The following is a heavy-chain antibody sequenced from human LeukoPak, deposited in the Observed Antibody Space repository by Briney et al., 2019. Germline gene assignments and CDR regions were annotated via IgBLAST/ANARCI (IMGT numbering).Heavy chain of an antibody. CDR1: GFTFSSYW. J-gene: IGHJ4*02. CDR3: ARGPYDFWSGYYIY. Sequence: GGSLRLSCAASGFTFSSYWMHWVRQAPGKGLVWVSHINSDGSSTSYADFVKGQFTISRDNAKHTLYLQMNSLRAEDTAVYYCARGPYDFWSGYYIYWGQGTLVTVSS. D-gene: IGHD3-3*01. CDR2: INSDGSST. V-gene: IGHV3-74*01.